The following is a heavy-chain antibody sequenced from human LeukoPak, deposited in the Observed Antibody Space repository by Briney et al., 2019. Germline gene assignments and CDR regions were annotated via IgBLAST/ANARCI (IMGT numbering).Heavy chain of an antibody. V-gene: IGHV3-23*01. D-gene: IGHD3-10*01. Sequence: GGTLRLSCVASGFTFSSYGMSWVRQAPGKGLEWVAGVSGRGVSTYFADSVKGRFTISRDNSKNTLYLQMNSLRAEDTAVYYCAKDTNSAMVRGVISPDYWGQGTLVTVSS. CDR3: AKDTNSAMVRGVISPDY. J-gene: IGHJ4*02. CDR2: VSGRGVST. CDR1: GFTFSSYG.